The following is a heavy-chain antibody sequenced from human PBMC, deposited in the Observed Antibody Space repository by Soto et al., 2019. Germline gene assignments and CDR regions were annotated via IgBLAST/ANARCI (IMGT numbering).Heavy chain of an antibody. V-gene: IGHV1-46*01. CDR3: ARAPGGYRGHYYYGMDV. J-gene: IGHJ6*02. CDR2: INPSGGST. CDR1: GYTFTSYY. D-gene: IGHD3-22*01. Sequence: ASVKVSCKASGYTFTSYYMHWVRQAPGQGLEWMGIINPSGGSTSYAQKFQGRVTMTRDTSTSTVYMELSSLRSEDTAVYYCARAPGGYRGHYYYGMDVWGQGTTVTVSS.